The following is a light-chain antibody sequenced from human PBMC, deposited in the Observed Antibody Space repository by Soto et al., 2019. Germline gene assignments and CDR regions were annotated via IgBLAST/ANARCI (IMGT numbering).Light chain of an antibody. CDR2: GVS. CDR1: QDINNY. Sequence: DIQMTQSPSSLSASVGDRVTITCRASQDINNYVACYQQKPGKAPNLLIYGVSTLQAGVPSRFRGSGSGTDFTLTIGSLQPEDVATYYCQKYNSAPWTFGQGTKVEIK. J-gene: IGKJ1*01. V-gene: IGKV1-27*01. CDR3: QKYNSAPWT.